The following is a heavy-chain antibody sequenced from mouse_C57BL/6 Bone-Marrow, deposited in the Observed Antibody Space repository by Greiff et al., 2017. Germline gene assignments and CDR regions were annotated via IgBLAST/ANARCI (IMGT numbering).Heavy chain of an antibody. D-gene: IGHD2-4*01. J-gene: IGHJ4*01. CDR3: ARGVYYETLYAMDY. V-gene: IGHV1-22*01. Sequence: VQLQQSGPELVKPGASVKMSCKASGYTFTDYNMHWVKQSHGKSLEWIGYINPNNGGTSYNQKFKGKATLTVNKSSSTAYMELRSLTSEDSAVYYCARGVYYETLYAMDYWGQGTSVTVSS. CDR2: INPNNGGT. CDR1: GYTFTDYN.